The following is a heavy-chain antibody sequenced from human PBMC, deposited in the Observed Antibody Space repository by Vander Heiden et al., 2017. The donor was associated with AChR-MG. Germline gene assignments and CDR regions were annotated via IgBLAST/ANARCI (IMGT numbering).Heavy chain of an antibody. CDR2: ISGYNGNT. CDR1: GYNFTNYG. CDR3: GRDPMVRAPLWFDP. Sequence: QVQLVQSGAEVKKPGASVKVSCKASGYNFTNYGISWVRQAPGQGLEWMGWISGYNGNTHYAQKLQGRVIMTTDTSTTTAYMELRSLRSDDTAVYYCGRDPMVRAPLWFDPWGQGTLVTVSS. D-gene: IGHD3-10*01. J-gene: IGHJ5*02. V-gene: IGHV1-18*01.